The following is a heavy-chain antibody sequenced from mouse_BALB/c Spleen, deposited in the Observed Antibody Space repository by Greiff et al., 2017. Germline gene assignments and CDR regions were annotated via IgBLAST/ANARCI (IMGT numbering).Heavy chain of an antibody. V-gene: IGHV5-6-5*01. CDR2: ISSGGST. Sequence: EVHLVESGGGLVKPGGSLKLSCAASGFTFSSYAMSWVRQTPEKRLEWVASISSGGSTYYPDSVKGRFTISRDNARNILYLQMSSLRAEDTAMYYCAREVRGWFAYWGQGTLVTVSA. J-gene: IGHJ3*01. CDR1: GFTFSSYA. CDR3: AREVRGWFAY. D-gene: IGHD2-14*01.